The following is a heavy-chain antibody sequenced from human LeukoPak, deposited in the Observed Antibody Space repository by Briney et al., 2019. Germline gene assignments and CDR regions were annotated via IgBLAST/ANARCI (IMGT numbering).Heavy chain of an antibody. D-gene: IGHD4-17*01. J-gene: IGHJ5*02. CDR2: IIPIFGTA. Sequence: SVKVSCQASGGTFSNYAISWVRQAPGQGLEWMGGIIPIFGTANYAQKFQGRVRITADESTSTAYMELSSLRSEDTAVCYCARAAMTTVTWSWFDPWGQGTLVTVSS. CDR1: GGTFSNYA. CDR3: ARAAMTTVTWSWFDP. V-gene: IGHV1-69*01.